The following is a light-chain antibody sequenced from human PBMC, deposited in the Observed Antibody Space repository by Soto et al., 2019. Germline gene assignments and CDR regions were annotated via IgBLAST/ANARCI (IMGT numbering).Light chain of an antibody. J-gene: IGKJ1*01. V-gene: IGKV1-39*01. Sequence: DIQMTQSPSSLSASVGDRVNMTCRASRSISRYLSWYKQKPGKAPNLLIYAASSLQSGVPSRFSGAGSGTDFTLTIANLHPEDFAIYYCKQSYSTQWTFGQGTKVDI. CDR1: RSISRY. CDR2: AAS. CDR3: KQSYSTQWT.